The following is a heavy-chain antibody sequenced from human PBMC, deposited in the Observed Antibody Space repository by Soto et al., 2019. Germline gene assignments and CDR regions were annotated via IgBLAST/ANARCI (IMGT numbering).Heavy chain of an antibody. J-gene: IGHJ6*02. CDR2: IYYSGET. V-gene: IGHV4-59*01. D-gene: IGHD3-10*01. CDR1: GDSISRYY. Sequence: QVQLQESGPGLVKPSETLSLTCTVSGDSISRYYWSWIRLSPGKGLEWIGYIYYSGETNYNPSVKSRVTISVDRTKNQFSLKLSSVTAADTAVYYCARDQGGEFLKGSGMDVWGQGPRSPSP. CDR3: ARDQGGEFLKGSGMDV.